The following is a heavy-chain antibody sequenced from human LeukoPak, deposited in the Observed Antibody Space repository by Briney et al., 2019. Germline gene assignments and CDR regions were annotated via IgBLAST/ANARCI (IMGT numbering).Heavy chain of an antibody. CDR2: ISSSSSTI. Sequence: GGSLRLSCAASGLTFSSYSMNWVRQASGMGLEWVSYISSSSSTIYYADSVKGRFTISRDNAKNSLYLQMNSLRAEDTAVYYCARAGYSSSWYGQGFDYWGQGTLVTVSS. CDR3: ARAGYSSSWYGQGFDY. D-gene: IGHD6-13*01. CDR1: GLTFSSYS. V-gene: IGHV3-48*01. J-gene: IGHJ4*02.